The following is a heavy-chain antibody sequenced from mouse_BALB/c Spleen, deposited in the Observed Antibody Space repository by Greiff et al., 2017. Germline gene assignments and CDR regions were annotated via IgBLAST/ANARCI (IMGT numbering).Heavy chain of an antibody. CDR1: GFNIKDTY. CDR2: IDPANGNT. J-gene: IGHJ2*01. D-gene: IGHD2-14*01. Sequence: EVQLQQSGAELVKPGASVKLSCTASGFNIKDTYMHWVKQRPEQGLEWIGRIDPANGNTKYDPKFQGKATITADTASNTAYLQLSSLTSEDTAVYYCARGYRYFDYGGKDTTHTVSS. CDR3: ARGYRYFDY. V-gene: IGHV14-3*02.